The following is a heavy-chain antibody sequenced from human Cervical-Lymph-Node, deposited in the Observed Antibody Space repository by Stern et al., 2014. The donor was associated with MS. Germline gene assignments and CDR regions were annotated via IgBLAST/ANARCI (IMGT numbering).Heavy chain of an antibody. CDR2: IKRNIDGGTT. V-gene: IGHV3-15*01. Sequence: EDQLVESGGGLVKPGGSLRLSCAASGFTFIDAWMSWVRQAPATGLEWVGRIKRNIDGGTTDYIAPVKGRFTVSRDDSKSMVYLQMNNLKTEDTAVYYCTTAMRGLSVWGRGTLVTVS. CDR1: GFTFIDAW. J-gene: IGHJ4*02. D-gene: IGHD3-10*01. CDR3: TTAMRGLSV.